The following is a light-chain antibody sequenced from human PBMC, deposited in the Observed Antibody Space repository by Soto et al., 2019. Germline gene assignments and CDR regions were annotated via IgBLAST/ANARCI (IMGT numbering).Light chain of an antibody. CDR1: QDISNY. CDR3: QQYDNLPIT. J-gene: IGKJ5*01. V-gene: IGKV1-33*01. Sequence: DIPMTQSPSSLSASVGDRVTITCQASQDISNYLNWYQQKPGKAPKLLIYDASNLETGVPSRFSGSGSGTDFTFTISSLQPEDIATYYCQQYDNLPITFGQGTRLENK. CDR2: DAS.